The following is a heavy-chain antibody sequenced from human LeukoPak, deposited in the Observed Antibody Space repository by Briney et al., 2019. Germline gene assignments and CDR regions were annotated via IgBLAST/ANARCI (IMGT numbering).Heavy chain of an antibody. Sequence: PGRSLRLSCAASGFTFDDYAMHWVRQAPGKGLEWVSGISWNSGSIGYADSVKGRFTISRDNAKSSLYLQMNSLRAEDMALYYCAKGGSSGWYFDYWGQGTLVTVSS. CDR1: GFTFDDYA. J-gene: IGHJ4*02. V-gene: IGHV3-9*03. CDR2: ISWNSGSI. CDR3: AKGGSSGWYFDY. D-gene: IGHD6-19*01.